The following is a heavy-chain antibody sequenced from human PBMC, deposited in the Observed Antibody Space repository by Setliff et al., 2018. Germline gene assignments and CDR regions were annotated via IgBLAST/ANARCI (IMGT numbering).Heavy chain of an antibody. D-gene: IGHD1-1*01. Sequence: PSETLSLTCTVSGGSISSGVYYWGWIRQPPGKGLEWIGRIYHGGKTYYNTSLESRLTISVDTSKNQFSLKLRSVTAADTAVYYCARTGTYRYFDSWGQGTQVTVSS. J-gene: IGHJ4*02. V-gene: IGHV4-39*01. CDR1: GGSISSGVYY. CDR2: IYHGGKT. CDR3: ARTGTYRYFDS.